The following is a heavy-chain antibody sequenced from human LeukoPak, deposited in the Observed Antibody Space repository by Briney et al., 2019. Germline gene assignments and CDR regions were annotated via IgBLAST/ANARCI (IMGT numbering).Heavy chain of an antibody. Sequence: GGSLRLSCTASGLSLNNYAMSWVRQVPGKGLEWVSASSSSDDGKWYAESVRGRFTISRDTSKDTVYLQMNSLRVEDAGVYYCAKAPVTSCRGAFCYPFDYWGHGTLVTVSS. CDR3: AKAPVTSCRGAFCYPFDY. CDR1: GLSLNNYA. CDR2: SSSSDDGK. V-gene: IGHV3-23*01. D-gene: IGHD2-21*01. J-gene: IGHJ4*01.